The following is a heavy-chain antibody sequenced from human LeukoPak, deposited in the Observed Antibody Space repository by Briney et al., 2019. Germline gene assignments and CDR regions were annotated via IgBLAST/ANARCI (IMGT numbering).Heavy chain of an antibody. D-gene: IGHD3-3*01. Sequence: QPGGSLRLSCAASGFTFSSYSTNWVRQAPGKGLEWVSYISSTGSVIYYADSVRGRFTISRGNAKNSLYLQMNSLRAEDTAVYYCARDPEWGAIDYWGQGTLVSVSS. CDR1: GFTFSSYS. CDR2: ISSTGSVI. CDR3: ARDPEWGAIDY. V-gene: IGHV3-48*01. J-gene: IGHJ4*02.